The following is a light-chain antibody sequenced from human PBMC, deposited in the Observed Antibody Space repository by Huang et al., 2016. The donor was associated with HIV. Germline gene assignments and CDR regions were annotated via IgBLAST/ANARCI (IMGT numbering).Light chain of an antibody. CDR3: MQALQTPYT. J-gene: IGKJ2*01. CDR2: LGS. CDR1: QSLRHSNGYNY. V-gene: IGKV2-28*01. Sequence: DIVMTQSPLSLPVTPGEPASISCRSSQSLRHSNGYNYLDWYLQKPGQSPQLLIYLGSNRASGVPYSVSGSGSGTDFALKISSVEAEDIGVYYCMQALQTPYTFGQGAKLEIK.